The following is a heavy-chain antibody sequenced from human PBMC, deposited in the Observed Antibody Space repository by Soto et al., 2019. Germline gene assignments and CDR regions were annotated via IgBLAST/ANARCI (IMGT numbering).Heavy chain of an antibody. CDR3: ARVFPDGWVEPGVVRGDLDT. D-gene: IGHD3-3*01. Sequence: QVQLVQSGAEVKEPGSAVKVSCKAPADSFSSYGISWVRQAPGQGLEWMGGIIPIFGTTNYAEKFQGRVTITADESTNTASMELSSLRSEDTALYYCARVFPDGWVEPGVVRGDLDTWGRGTLVTVSS. CDR1: ADSFSSYG. V-gene: IGHV1-69*01. CDR2: IIPIFGTT. J-gene: IGHJ5*02.